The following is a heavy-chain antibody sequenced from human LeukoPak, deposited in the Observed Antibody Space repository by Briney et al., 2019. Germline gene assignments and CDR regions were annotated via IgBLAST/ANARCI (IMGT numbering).Heavy chain of an antibody. D-gene: IGHD5-12*01. J-gene: IGHJ4*02. CDR2: ISHDGNNK. CDR1: GFTFSNAW. Sequence: PGGSLRLSCAASGFTFSNAWMSWVRQAPGKGLEWVAVISHDGNNKHYADSVKGRFTISRDNSKNTLNLQMNSLRAEDTAVYYCVKVCIVATITGGDYWGQGTLVTVSS. V-gene: IGHV3-30*18. CDR3: VKVCIVATITGGDY.